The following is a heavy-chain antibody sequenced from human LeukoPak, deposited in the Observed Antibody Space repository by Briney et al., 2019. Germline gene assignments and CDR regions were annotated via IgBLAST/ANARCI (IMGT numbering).Heavy chain of an antibody. J-gene: IGHJ4*02. Sequence: PGGSLRLSCAASGFTSSSYAMSWVRQAPGKGLEWVSGISASGGRTYYADSVKGRFTISRENSKNTLYLQMNSLRAEDTAVYYCAKVRDSAGIDYWGQGTLVTVSS. V-gene: IGHV3-23*01. CDR3: AKVRDSAGIDY. CDR1: GFTSSSYA. D-gene: IGHD3-10*01. CDR2: ISASGGRT.